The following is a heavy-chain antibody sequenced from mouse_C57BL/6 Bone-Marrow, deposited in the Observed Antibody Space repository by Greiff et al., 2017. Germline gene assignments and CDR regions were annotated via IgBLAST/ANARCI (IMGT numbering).Heavy chain of an antibody. CDR1: GYTFTSYW. D-gene: IGHD1-1*01. CDR2: INPSNGGT. CDR3: ARSDYYGSSYDWYFDV. Sequence: VQLQQPGTELVKPGASVKLSCKASGYTFTSYWMHWVKQRPGQGLEWIGNINPSNGGTNYNEKFKSKATLTVDKSSSTAYMQLSSLTSEDSAVYYCARSDYYGSSYDWYFDVWGTGTTVTVSS. V-gene: IGHV1-53*01. J-gene: IGHJ1*03.